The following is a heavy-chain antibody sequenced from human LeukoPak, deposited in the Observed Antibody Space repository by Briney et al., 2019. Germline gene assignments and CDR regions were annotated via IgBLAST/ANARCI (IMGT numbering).Heavy chain of an antibody. V-gene: IGHV3-7*04. CDR3: ARDANCSSTSCSDY. D-gene: IGHD2-2*01. Sequence: PGGSLRLSCAASGFTFSSYWMSWVRQAPGKGPEWVATIKQDGSERCYVDSVKGRFTISRDNAKNSLYVQMSSLRAEDTAVYYCARDANCSSTSCSDYWGQGTLVTVSS. CDR1: GFTFSSYW. CDR2: IKQDGSER. J-gene: IGHJ4*02.